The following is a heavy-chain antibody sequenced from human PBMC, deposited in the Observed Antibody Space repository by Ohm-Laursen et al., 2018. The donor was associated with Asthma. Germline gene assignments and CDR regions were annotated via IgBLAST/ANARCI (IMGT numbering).Heavy chain of an antibody. V-gene: IGHV4-59*01. J-gene: IGHJ4*02. CDR3: ARGAFYYESTGYYFFDH. CDR1: GASISSYY. Sequence: TLSLTCSVSGASISSYYWSWVRQPPGKGPEWIAYIHNGATTNFNPYLKSRVSISVDASRSQFSLRLSSVTAADTAVYYCARGAFYYESTGYYFFDHWGQGALVTVSS. D-gene: IGHD3-22*01. CDR2: IHNGATT.